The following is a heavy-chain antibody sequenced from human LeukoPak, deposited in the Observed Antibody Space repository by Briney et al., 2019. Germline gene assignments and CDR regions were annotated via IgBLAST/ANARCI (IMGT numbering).Heavy chain of an antibody. CDR1: EFTFSNYN. D-gene: IGHD2-2*01. Sequence: PGGSLRLSCAASEFTFSNYNMSWVRQAPGKGLEWLSFITTTRSNIYYADSVRGRFTISRDNAKNSLYLQMNSLRAEDTAVYYCARSSRTYERYAFDICGDGAMVTVSS. CDR2: ITTTRSNI. J-gene: IGHJ3*02. CDR3: ARSSRTYERYAFDI. V-gene: IGHV3-48*01.